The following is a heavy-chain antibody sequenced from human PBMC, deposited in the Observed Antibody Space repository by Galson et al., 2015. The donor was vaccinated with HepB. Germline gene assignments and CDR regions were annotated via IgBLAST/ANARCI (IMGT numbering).Heavy chain of an antibody. D-gene: IGHD3-3*01. Sequence: SLRLSCAASGFTFSSYWMSWVRQAPGKGLEWVANIKQDGSEKYYVDSVKGRFTISRDNAKNSLYLQMNSLRAEDTAVYYCARVASFWSGYYPTYYFDYWGQGTLVTVSS. CDR3: ARVASFWSGYYPTYYFDY. CDR1: GFTFSSYW. CDR2: IKQDGSEK. V-gene: IGHV3-7*01. J-gene: IGHJ4*02.